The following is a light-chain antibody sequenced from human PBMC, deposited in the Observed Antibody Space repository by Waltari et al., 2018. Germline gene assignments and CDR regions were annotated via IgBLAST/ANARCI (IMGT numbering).Light chain of an antibody. CDR1: SSNIGGNT. CDR2: DNN. V-gene: IGLV1-44*01. J-gene: IGLJ1*01. CDR3: ATWDDSLSGFYV. Sequence: QSVLTQPPSASGTPGQRVTISCSGSSSNIGGNTVNWYQQLPGRAPKLLIYDNNQRPSGVPDRFSGSKSGTSASLVISGLQSEDEADYYCATWDDSLSGFYVFGAGTRVTVL.